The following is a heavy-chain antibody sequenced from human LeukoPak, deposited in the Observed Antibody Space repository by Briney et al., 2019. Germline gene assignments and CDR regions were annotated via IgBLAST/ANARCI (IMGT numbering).Heavy chain of an antibody. D-gene: IGHD2-15*01. CDR2: IYSSGST. CDR1: GASISSYY. Sequence: PSETLSLTCTVSGASISSYYWSWIRQPAAKGLEWIGRIYSSGSTNYNPSLKSRVTMSVDTSKNQFSLNLSSVTAADTAVYYCARDVGAAWFDPWAREPWSPSPQ. V-gene: IGHV4-4*07. J-gene: IGHJ5*02. CDR3: ARDVGAAWFDP.